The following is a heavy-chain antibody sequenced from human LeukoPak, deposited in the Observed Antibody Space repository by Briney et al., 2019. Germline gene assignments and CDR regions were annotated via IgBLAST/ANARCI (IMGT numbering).Heavy chain of an antibody. CDR2: IYYSGST. J-gene: IGHJ4*02. V-gene: IGHV4-39*07. D-gene: IGHD6-13*01. CDR3: ARDIGSSWSVYFDY. Sequence: SETLSLTCTVSGGSISSSGYYWGWIRQPPGKGLECIGNIYYSGSTYYNPSLKSRVTISVDTSKNQFSLKLSSVTAADTAVYYCARDIGSSWSVYFDYWGQGTLVTVSS. CDR1: GGSISSSGYY.